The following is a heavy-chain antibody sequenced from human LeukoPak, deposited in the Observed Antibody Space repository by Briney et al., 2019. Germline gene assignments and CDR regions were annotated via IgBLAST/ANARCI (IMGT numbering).Heavy chain of an antibody. Sequence: ASVKVSCKASGGTFSNYAISWVRQAPGQGLEWMGIINPSGDITIYAQRFQGRVTMTSDMSTSTASMELSGLRSEDTAVYYCATGWVQSPLDYWGQGTLVTVSS. J-gene: IGHJ4*02. CDR3: ATGWVQSPLDY. CDR1: GGTFSNYA. D-gene: IGHD5-24*01. CDR2: INPSGDIT. V-gene: IGHV1-46*01.